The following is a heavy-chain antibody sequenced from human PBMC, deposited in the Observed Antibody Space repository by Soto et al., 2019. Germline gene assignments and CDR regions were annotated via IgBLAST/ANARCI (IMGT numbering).Heavy chain of an antibody. CDR3: ARDDRYSSSYNPGGPLVYIMDV. Sequence: ASVKVSCKASGYIFTNYGISWVRQAPGQGLEWMGWISANNGHTDFAQKLQGRVTMTTDTSSSTAFMELRSLRSDDTAMYHCARDDRYSSSYNPGGPLVYIMDVWGHGTTVTVYS. CDR2: ISANNGHT. CDR1: GYIFTNYG. J-gene: IGHJ6*02. D-gene: IGHD6-6*01. V-gene: IGHV1-18*04.